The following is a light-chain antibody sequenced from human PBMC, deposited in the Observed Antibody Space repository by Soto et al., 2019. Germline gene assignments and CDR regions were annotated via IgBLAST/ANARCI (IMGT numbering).Light chain of an antibody. CDR3: QQLNSNPRT. CDR1: QGIGSY. CDR2: LAS. V-gene: IGKV1-9*01. J-gene: IGKJ1*01. Sequence: DVQLTQSPSFLSTSVGDRVTITCRASQGIGSYLAWYQQKPGKAPKFLVCLASTLQSGVPSRFSGSGSGTEFNLTISNLQPEDFPTYYCQQLNSNPRTFGQGTKVEI.